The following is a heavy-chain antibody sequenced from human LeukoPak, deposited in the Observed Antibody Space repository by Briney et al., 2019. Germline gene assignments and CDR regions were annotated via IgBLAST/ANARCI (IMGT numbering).Heavy chain of an antibody. CDR3: AKDRGTGDSSSHFDY. CDR2: ISWNSGSI. V-gene: IGHV3-9*03. CDR1: GFTFDDYA. J-gene: IGHJ4*02. D-gene: IGHD6-6*01. Sequence: GGSLRLSCAASGFTFDDYAMHWVRQAPGKGLEWVSGISWNSGSIGYADSVKGRFTISRDNAKNSLYLQMNSLRAEDMALYYCAKDRGTGDSSSHFDYWGQGTLVTASS.